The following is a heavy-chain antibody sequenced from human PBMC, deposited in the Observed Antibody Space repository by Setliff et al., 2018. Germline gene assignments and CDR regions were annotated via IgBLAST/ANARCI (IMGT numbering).Heavy chain of an antibody. CDR2: IIPIFGTA. V-gene: IGHV1-69*05. D-gene: IGHD3-16*02. CDR3: AREGNYDYAWGSYRDDAFDI. CDR1: GGTFSSYA. J-gene: IGHJ3*02. Sequence: ASVKVSCKASGGTFSSYAISWVRQAPGQGLEWMGGIIPIFGTANYAQKFQGRVTITTDESTSTAYMELSSLRSEDTAVYYCAREGNYDYAWGSYRDDAFDIWGQGTMVTVSS.